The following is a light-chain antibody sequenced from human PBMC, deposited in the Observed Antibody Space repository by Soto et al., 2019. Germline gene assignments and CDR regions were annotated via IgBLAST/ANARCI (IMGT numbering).Light chain of an antibody. V-gene: IGKV1-5*01. CDR2: DAS. CDR3: QQNNGY. Sequence: DIPMTQSPSTLSASVGDRVTITCRASQSISNWLAWYQQKPGKAPKLLIYDASNLKSGVPSRFGGSGSGTEFTLTISSLQPEDFATYYCQQNNGYFGPGTKVDIK. J-gene: IGKJ3*01. CDR1: QSISNW.